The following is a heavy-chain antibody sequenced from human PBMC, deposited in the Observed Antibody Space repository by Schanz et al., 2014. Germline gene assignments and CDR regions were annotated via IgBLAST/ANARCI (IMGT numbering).Heavy chain of an antibody. J-gene: IGHJ4*02. Sequence: EVQLVESGGGLVEPGGSLGLSCAASGFTFSKAWMSWVRQAPGKGLEYIGRIKTKDEGELPEYSAPAKGRFTISRDYSRHTCYRHLNSPRTYYTAVYYCASDHLPGLYYLDYWGQGTLVTVSS. CDR1: GFTFSKAW. CDR2: IKTKDEGELP. V-gene: IGHV3-15*01. D-gene: IGHD3-3*02. CDR3: ASDHLPGLYYLDY.